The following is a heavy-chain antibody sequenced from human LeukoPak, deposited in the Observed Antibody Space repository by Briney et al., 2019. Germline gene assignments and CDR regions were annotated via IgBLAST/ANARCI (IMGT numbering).Heavy chain of an antibody. D-gene: IGHD1-26*01. V-gene: IGHV3-23*01. J-gene: IGHJ4*02. CDR1: GFTFSSYA. CDR2: ISGSGGTT. CDR3: AKRTLTPSESHSPPDY. Sequence: GGSLRLSCTASGFTFSSYAMSWVRQAPGKGPEWVSTISGSGGTTYYADSVKGRFTISRDNSRNTEYLQMNSLRAEDTAVYYCAKRTLTPSESHSPPDYWGQGTLVTVSS.